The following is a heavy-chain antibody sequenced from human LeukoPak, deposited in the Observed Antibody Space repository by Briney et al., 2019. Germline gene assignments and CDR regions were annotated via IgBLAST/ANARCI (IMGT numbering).Heavy chain of an antibody. V-gene: IGHV3-21*05. CDR3: ARDHKWAFDY. Sequence: GGSLRLSCATSGFTFSDYSMNWVRQAPGRGLEWISYIGLGSGFVSYSDSVKGRFTISRDTARNSVDLQMNSLRADDTAVYYCARDHKWAFDYWGQGTLVTVSP. J-gene: IGHJ4*02. D-gene: IGHD1-26*01. CDR2: IGLGSGFV. CDR1: GFTFSDYS.